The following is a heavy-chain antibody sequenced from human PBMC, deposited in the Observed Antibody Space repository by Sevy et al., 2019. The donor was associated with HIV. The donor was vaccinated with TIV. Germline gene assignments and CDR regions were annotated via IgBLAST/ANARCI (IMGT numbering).Heavy chain of an antibody. J-gene: IGHJ6*02. V-gene: IGHV4-30-4*01. CDR3: ARAGITMVRRVIGWYGMDV. CDR1: GGSISSGDYY. CDR2: IYYSGST. Sequence: SETLSLTCTVSGGSISSGDYYWSWIRQPPGKGLEWIGYIYYSGSTYYTPSLKSRVTISVDTSKNQFSLKLSSVTAADTAVYYCARAGITMVRRVIGWYGMDVWGQGTTVTVSS. D-gene: IGHD3-10*01.